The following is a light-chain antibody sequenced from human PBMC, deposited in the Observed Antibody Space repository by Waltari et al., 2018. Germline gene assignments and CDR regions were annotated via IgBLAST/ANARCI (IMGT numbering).Light chain of an antibody. CDR3: QQRSKWPIT. CDR2: DAS. CDR1: QSVSSY. V-gene: IGKV3-11*02. J-gene: IGKJ5*01. Sequence: ELVLTQSPATLSLSPGERATLSCRASQSVSSYLAWYQQKPGQAPRLLIYDASNRATGIPARVSGSGSGRDFTLTISSLEPEDFALYYCQQRSKWPITFGQGTRLEIK.